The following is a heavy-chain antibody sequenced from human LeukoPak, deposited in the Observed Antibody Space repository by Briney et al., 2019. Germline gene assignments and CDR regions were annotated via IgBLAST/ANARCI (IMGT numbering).Heavy chain of an antibody. CDR2: IYTGGST. CDR3: ARDRPYDSSGYFYVFDY. Sequence: SETLSLTCTVSGDSINSYYWSWIRQPAGKGLEWIGRIYTGGSTNYNPSLKSRVTMSVDTSKNQFSLNLNSLTAADTAVYYCARDRPYDSSGYFYVFDYWGQGTLVTVSS. V-gene: IGHV4-4*07. CDR1: GDSINSYY. J-gene: IGHJ4*02. D-gene: IGHD3-22*01.